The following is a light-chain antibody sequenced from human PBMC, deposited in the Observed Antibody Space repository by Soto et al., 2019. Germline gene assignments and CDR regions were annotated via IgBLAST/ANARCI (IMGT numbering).Light chain of an antibody. V-gene: IGLV4-60*02. CDR3: ETWDTNTRV. Sequence: QSVLTQSSSASASLGSSVKLTCTLTSGHRTYTIAWHQQQPGKAPRFLMKLERSGNYNKGSGIPDRFSGSSSGADRYLTISKLQFEDEADYYCETWDTNTRVFGGGTKLTVL. CDR1: SGHRTYT. J-gene: IGLJ3*02. CDR2: LERSGNY.